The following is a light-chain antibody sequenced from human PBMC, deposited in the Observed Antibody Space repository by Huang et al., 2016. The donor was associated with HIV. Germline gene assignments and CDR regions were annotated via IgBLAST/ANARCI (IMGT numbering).Light chain of an antibody. CDR3: HQYYSTPQT. CDR2: WAS. CDR1: QSVFHSSNNKNY. J-gene: IGKJ1*01. Sequence: DIVMTQSPDSMTVSLGERSTLNCKSSQSVFHSSNNKNYLSWYQQKPGQPPKVLIYWASSRESGLADRFIGSGSGTDFTLTSSNLQAEDVAVYFCHQYYSTPQTFGRGTKVEIK. V-gene: IGKV4-1*01.